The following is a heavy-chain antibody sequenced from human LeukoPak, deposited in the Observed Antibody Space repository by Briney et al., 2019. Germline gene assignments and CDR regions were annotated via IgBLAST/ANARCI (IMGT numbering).Heavy chain of an antibody. J-gene: IGHJ4*02. CDR3: AIAQSWDELFDS. CDR1: GIAVTGNY. Sequence: GGSLRLSCAASGIAVTGNYMSWVRQPPGKGLEWVSFISINTDTFYADSVRGRFTISRDSSKNALFLQMNSLRDEDSAVYYCAIAQSWDELFDSWGQGTLVTVSS. CDR2: ISINTDT. V-gene: IGHV3-53*01. D-gene: IGHD1-1*01.